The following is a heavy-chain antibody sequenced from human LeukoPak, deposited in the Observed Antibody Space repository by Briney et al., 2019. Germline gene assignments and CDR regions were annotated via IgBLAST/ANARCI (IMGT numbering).Heavy chain of an antibody. V-gene: IGHV4-39*01. CDR2: IYYSGST. CDR3: ARHGDSSKEGIFDY. J-gene: IGHJ4*02. D-gene: IGHD6-13*01. CDR1: GGSISSYY. Sequence: SETLSLTCTVSGGSISSYYWGWIRQPPGKGLEWIGSIYYSGSTYYNPSLKSRVTISVDTSKNQFSLKLSSVTAADTAVYYCARHGDSSKEGIFDYWGQGTPVTVSS.